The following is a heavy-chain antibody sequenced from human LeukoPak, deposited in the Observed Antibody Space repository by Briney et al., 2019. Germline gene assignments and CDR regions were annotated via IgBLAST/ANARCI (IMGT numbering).Heavy chain of an antibody. V-gene: IGHV3-23*01. Sequence: GGSLRLSCAASGFTFSNYWMSWVRQAPGKGLEWVSSISSSGGTTYYADSVKGRFTISRDNSKNTLYFQMNSLRAEDTAMYYCARGPFGTMGVWGQGTLVTVSS. CDR3: ARGPFGTMGV. J-gene: IGHJ4*02. CDR2: ISSSGGTT. CDR1: GFTFSNYW. D-gene: IGHD1-26*01.